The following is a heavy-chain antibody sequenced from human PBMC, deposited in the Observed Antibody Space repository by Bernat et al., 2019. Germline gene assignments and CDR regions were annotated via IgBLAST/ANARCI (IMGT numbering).Heavy chain of an antibody. CDR1: GFTFSSYG. Sequence: QVQLVESGGGVVQPGRSLRLSCAASGFTFSSYGMHWVRQAPGKGLEWVAVIWYDGSNKYYADSVKGRFTISRDNSKNTLYLQMNSLRAEYTAVYYCAKLMGAGYYFGMDVWGQGTTVTVSS. V-gene: IGHV3-33*06. D-gene: IGHD2-8*01. J-gene: IGHJ6*02. CDR3: AKLMGAGYYFGMDV. CDR2: IWYDGSNK.